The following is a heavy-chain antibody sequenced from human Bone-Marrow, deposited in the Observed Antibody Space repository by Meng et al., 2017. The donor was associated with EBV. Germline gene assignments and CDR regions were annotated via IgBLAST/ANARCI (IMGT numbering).Heavy chain of an antibody. CDR2: INPSGGST. J-gene: IGHJ1*01. D-gene: IGHD5-24*01. Sequence: QGQVVQSGAEVKKPGASVKVSCKASGYPFTSYYLHWVRQAPGQGLEWMGIINPSGGSTSYAQKFQGRVTMTRDTSTSTVYMELSSLRSEDTAVYYCASGVEMATIGAEYFQHWGQGTLVTVSS. CDR1: GYPFTSYY. V-gene: IGHV1-46*01. CDR3: ASGVEMATIGAEYFQH.